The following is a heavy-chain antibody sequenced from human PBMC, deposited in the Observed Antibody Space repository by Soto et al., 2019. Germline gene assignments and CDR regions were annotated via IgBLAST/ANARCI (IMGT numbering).Heavy chain of an antibody. D-gene: IGHD2-21*01. J-gene: IGHJ3*01. CDR2: ISAFNGNT. V-gene: IGHV1-18*01. CDR1: GYRCSEDG. CDR3: ARSYSLADAFDV. Sequence: ASVKVYFKASGYRCSEDGFNWLRKAPGQGLEWMGWISAFNGNTETAQGLQDRVTMTTDSSTTTAHMDLTNLTTDDTAVYYCARSYSLADAFDVCAQGIMVTVSS.